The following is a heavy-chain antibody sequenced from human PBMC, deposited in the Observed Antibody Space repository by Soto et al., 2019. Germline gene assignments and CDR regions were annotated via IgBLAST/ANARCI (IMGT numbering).Heavy chain of an antibody. D-gene: IGHD3-3*01. V-gene: IGHV1-3*01. CDR1: GYTFTSYA. CDR3: ASGGTNTIFGVAIMSGMDV. J-gene: IGHJ6*02. Sequence: QVQLVQSGAEVKKPGASVKVSCKASGYTFTSYAMHWVRQAPGQRLEWMGWINAGNGNTKYSQKFQGRVTITRDTSASTAYMELSSLRSEDTAVYYCASGGTNTIFGVAIMSGMDVWGQGTTVTVSS. CDR2: INAGNGNT.